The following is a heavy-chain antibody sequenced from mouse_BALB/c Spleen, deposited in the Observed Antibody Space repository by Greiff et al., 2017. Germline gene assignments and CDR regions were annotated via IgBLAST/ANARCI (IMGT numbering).Heavy chain of an antibody. J-gene: IGHJ3*01. D-gene: IGHD2-4*01. Sequence: QVQLKESGAELVRPGASVTLSCKASGYTFTDYEMHWVKQTPVHGLEWIGAIDPETGGTAYNQKFKGKATLTADKSSGTAYMELRSLTSEDSAVYYCNYDYGFAYWGQGTLVTVSA. CDR3: NYDYGFAY. V-gene: IGHV1-15*01. CDR1: GYTFTDYE. CDR2: IDPETGGT.